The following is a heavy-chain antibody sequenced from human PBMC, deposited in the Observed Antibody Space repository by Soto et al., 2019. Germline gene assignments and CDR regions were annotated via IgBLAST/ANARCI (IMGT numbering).Heavy chain of an antibody. J-gene: IGHJ4*02. CDR1: GFTFSTFW. CDR3: ARIPPGWGGGQLVLDY. CDR2: INSDGSTT. V-gene: IGHV3-74*01. D-gene: IGHD6-13*01. Sequence: EVQLVESGGGLVQPGGSLRLSCAASGFTFSTFWMHWVRQAPGKGLVWVSRINSDGSTTTYADSVKGRFTISRDNAKKPLDLEMNRLRGEDMAVDYCARIPPGWGGGQLVLDYWGQGTLVTVSS.